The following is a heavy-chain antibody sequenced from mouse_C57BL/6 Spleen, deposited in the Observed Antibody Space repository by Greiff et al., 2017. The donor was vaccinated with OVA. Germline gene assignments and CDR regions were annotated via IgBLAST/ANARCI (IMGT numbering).Heavy chain of an antibody. Sequence: VQLQQSGAELVKPGASVKLSCKASGYTFTSYWMPWVKQRPGQGLEWIGMIHPNSGSTNYNEKFKSKATLTVDKSSSTAYMQLSSLTSEDSAVYYCASPITTVVAGDYWGQGTTLTVSS. J-gene: IGHJ2*01. D-gene: IGHD1-1*01. CDR1: GYTFTSYW. CDR2: IHPNSGST. CDR3: ASPITTVVAGDY. V-gene: IGHV1-64*01.